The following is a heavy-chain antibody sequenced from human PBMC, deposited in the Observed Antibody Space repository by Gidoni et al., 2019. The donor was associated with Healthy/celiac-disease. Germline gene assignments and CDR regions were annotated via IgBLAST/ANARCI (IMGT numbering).Heavy chain of an antibody. CDR1: GGSVSSSSYY. J-gene: IGHJ6*02. D-gene: IGHD2-2*01. Sequence: QLQLQESGPGLVKPAETLSLTCTVSGGSVSSSSYYWGWIRRPPGEGREWIGSIYYSGTTYYNPSLKSRVTISVDTSKNQFSLKLSSVTAADTAVYYCARAYIVVVPAAPAGYYYGMDVWGQGTTVTVSS. CDR2: IYYSGTT. CDR3: ARAYIVVVPAAPAGYYYGMDV. V-gene: IGHV4-39*01.